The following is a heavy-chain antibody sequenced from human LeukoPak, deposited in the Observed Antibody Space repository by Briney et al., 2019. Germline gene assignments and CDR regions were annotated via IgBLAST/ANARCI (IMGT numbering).Heavy chain of an antibody. Sequence: SETLSLTCAVYGGSFSGYYWSWIRQPPGKGLEWIGEINHSGSTNYNPSLKSRVTISVDTSKNQFALKLSSVTAADTAVYYCARDHYYDRASTDGDAFDIWGQGTMVTVSS. CDR1: GGSFSGYY. J-gene: IGHJ3*02. V-gene: IGHV4-34*01. CDR3: ARDHYYDRASTDGDAFDI. CDR2: INHSGST. D-gene: IGHD3-22*01.